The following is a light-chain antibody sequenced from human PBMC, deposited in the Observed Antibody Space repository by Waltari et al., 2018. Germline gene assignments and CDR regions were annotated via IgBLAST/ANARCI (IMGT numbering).Light chain of an antibody. CDR2: TAS. CDR3: QQSYTTPLT. J-gene: IGKJ4*01. CDR1: QSISHY. V-gene: IGKV1-39*01. Sequence: DIQMTQSPPSLSASVGDRVTITCRTSQSISHYLNWYQPKPGKAPKLLIYTASSLQSGVPSRFSGRGAGTDFTLTISSLQPEDFANYYCQQSYTTPLTFGGGTKVEI.